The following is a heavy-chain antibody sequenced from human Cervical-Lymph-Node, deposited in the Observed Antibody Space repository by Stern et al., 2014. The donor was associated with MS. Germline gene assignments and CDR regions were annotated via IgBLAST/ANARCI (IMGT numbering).Heavy chain of an antibody. V-gene: IGHV4-61*02. D-gene: IGHD5-18*01. CDR1: GGSISSGSDY. CDR2: THPRGAA. CDR3: ASGYRIFDY. J-gene: IGHJ4*02. Sequence: VQLVESGPGLVKPSQTLSLTCTVSGGSISSGSDYWSWIPQPVGKGLEWIGRTHPRGAAFSTPSLQSRLIISTKPTITQFSLVITSATAADTAIYYCASGYRIFDYWGQGILVTVSS.